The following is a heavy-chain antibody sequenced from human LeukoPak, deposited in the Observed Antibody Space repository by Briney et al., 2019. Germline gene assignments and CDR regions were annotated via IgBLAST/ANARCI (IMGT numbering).Heavy chain of an antibody. CDR3: AKVISDDYVDY. CDR1: GFTFSSYG. CDR2: ISYDGSNK. V-gene: IGHV3-30*18. D-gene: IGHD3/OR15-3a*01. Sequence: GGSLRLSCAASGFTFSSYGMHWVRQAPGKGLEWVAVISYDGSNKYYADSVKGRFTISRDNSKNTLYLQMNSLRAEDTAVYYCAKVISDDYVDYWGQGTLVTVSS. J-gene: IGHJ4*02.